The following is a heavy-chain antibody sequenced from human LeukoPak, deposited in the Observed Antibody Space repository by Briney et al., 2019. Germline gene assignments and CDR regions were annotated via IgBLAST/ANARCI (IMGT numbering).Heavy chain of an antibody. CDR3: ARDYYDSSHYYYYYGMDV. CDR2: ISAYNGNT. V-gene: IGHV1-18*01. Sequence: ASVKVSCKASGYTFTGYGISWVRQAPGQGLEWMGWISAYNGNTNYAQKLQGRVTMTTDTSTSTAYMELRSLRSDDTAVYYCARDYYDSSHYYYYYGMDVWGQGTTVTVSS. D-gene: IGHD3-22*01. J-gene: IGHJ6*02. CDR1: GYTFTGYG.